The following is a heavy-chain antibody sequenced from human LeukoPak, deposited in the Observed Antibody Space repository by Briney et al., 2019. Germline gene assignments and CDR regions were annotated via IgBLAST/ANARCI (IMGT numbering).Heavy chain of an antibody. CDR2: IYTSGST. D-gene: IGHD3-10*01. CDR1: GGSISTYH. J-gene: IGHJ6*03. Sequence: PSETLSLTCTVPGGSISTYHWSWIRQAAGKGLEWIGRIYTSGSTNYNPSLKSRVTISVDTSKNQFSLKLSSVTAADTAVYYCATLPSLVRGVPYYYMDVWGKGTTVTVSS. CDR3: ATLPSLVRGVPYYYMDV. V-gene: IGHV4-4*07.